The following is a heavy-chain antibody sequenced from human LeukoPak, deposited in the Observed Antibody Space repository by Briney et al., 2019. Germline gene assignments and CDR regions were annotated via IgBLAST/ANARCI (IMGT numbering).Heavy chain of an antibody. D-gene: IGHD6-13*01. J-gene: IGHJ3*02. CDR2: ISSSSSYI. Sequence: GGSLRLSCAASGFTFSSYSMNWVRQAPGKWLEWVTSISSSSSYIYYADSVKGRFTISRDNAKNSLYLQMNSLRAEDTAVYYCAREAAARHDAFDIWGQGTMVTVSS. CDR3: AREAAARHDAFDI. V-gene: IGHV3-21*01. CDR1: GFTFSSYS.